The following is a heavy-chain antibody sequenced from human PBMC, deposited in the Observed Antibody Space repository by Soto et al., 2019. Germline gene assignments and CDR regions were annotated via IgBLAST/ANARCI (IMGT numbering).Heavy chain of an antibody. D-gene: IGHD1-7*01. CDR2: IHYTVST. V-gene: IGHV4-39*01. CDR3: ARRYHPHPYILNYYDI. CDR1: GGSISSSPYY. Sequence: QVQLQESGPGLVKPSETLSLTCTVSGGSISSSPYYWDCIRQPPGTGLEWVGSIHYTVSTYYDPSLKSRVTTSVDTPKSQFAMKLSSVTAADTAVYYCARRYHPHPYILNYYDIWGQGTMVTVSS. J-gene: IGHJ3*02.